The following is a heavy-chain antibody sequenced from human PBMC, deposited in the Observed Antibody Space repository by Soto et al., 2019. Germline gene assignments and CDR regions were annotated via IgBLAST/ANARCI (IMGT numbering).Heavy chain of an antibody. CDR3: ARGWFGPDV. Sequence: VQLVESGGGLVQPGGSLRLSCAASGFTLRGRSMHWVRQAPGKGLVWVSGIDNAGTDSTYADSVKGRFTSSRDHANNMLYLQMNSLRVEDTAVYYCARGWFGPDVWGKGPTVTVSS. D-gene: IGHD3-10*01. V-gene: IGHV3-74*01. J-gene: IGHJ6*04. CDR2: IDNAGTDS. CDR1: GFTLRGRS.